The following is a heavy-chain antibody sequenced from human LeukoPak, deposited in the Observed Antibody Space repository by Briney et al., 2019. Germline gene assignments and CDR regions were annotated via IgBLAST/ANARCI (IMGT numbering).Heavy chain of an antibody. Sequence: SVKVSCKASGGTFSSYAISWVRQAPGQGLEWMGGIIPIFGTANYAQKFQGRVTITADKSTSTAYMELSSLRSEDTAVYYCARGGHCWPNPRPYYFDYWGQGTLVTVSS. V-gene: IGHV1-69*06. CDR2: IIPIFGTA. CDR1: GGTFSSYA. J-gene: IGHJ4*02. D-gene: IGHD3-3*02. CDR3: ARGGHCWPNPRPYYFDY.